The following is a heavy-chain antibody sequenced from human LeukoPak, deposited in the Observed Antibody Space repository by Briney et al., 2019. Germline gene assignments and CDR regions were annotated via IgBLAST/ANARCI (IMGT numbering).Heavy chain of an antibody. CDR1: GFTFSSYD. J-gene: IGHJ4*02. Sequence: GGSLRLSCAASGFTFSSYDMHWVRQATGKGLEWVSAIGTAGDTYYPGSVKGRFTISRDNAKNSLYLQMNSLRAEDTAVYYCARVAYVGDYCSDWGQGTLVTVSS. D-gene: IGHD4-17*01. CDR2: IGTAGDT. V-gene: IGHV3-13*01. CDR3: ARVAYVGDYCSD.